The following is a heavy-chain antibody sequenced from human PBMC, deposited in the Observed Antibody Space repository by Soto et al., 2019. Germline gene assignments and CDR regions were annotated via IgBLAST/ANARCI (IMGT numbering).Heavy chain of an antibody. D-gene: IGHD1-1*01. Sequence: QLQLQESGPGLVKPSETLSLTCTVSGGSISSSSYYWGWIRQPPGKGLEWIGSIYYGGSTYYNPSLKRRVTISVDTSKNQFSLKLSSVTAADTAVYYCARGKDVRVGNWNDGVQAFDIWGQGTMVTVSS. CDR1: GGSISSSSYY. CDR2: IYYGGST. CDR3: ARGKDVRVGNWNDGVQAFDI. J-gene: IGHJ3*02. V-gene: IGHV4-39*01.